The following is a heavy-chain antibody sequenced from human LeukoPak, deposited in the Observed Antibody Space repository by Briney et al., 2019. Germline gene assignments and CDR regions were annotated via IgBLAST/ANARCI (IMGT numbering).Heavy chain of an antibody. J-gene: IGHJ5*02. V-gene: IGHV3-48*01. CDR1: GFTFSSHS. Sequence: GGSLRLSCAASGFTFSSHSMNWVRQAPGKGLEWVSYISSSSSTIYYADSVKGRFTISRDNAKNSLYLQMNSLRAEDTAVYYCARTIAVAGPAKRNWFDPWGQGTLVTVSS. CDR3: ARTIAVAGPAKRNWFDP. CDR2: ISSSSSTI. D-gene: IGHD6-19*01.